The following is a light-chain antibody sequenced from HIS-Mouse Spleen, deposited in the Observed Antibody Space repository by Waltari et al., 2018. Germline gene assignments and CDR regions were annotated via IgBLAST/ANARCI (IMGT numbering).Light chain of an antibody. J-gene: IGKJ3*01. CDR2: KAS. CDR3: QQYNSYSQA. V-gene: IGKV1-5*03. Sequence: DIQMTQSPSTLSASVGDRVTITCRASQSISSWLAWYQQKPGKAPKLLIYKASSLESGVPSRFSGSGSGTEFTLTSSSLEPDDFATYYCQQYNSYSQAFGPGTKVDIK. CDR1: QSISSW.